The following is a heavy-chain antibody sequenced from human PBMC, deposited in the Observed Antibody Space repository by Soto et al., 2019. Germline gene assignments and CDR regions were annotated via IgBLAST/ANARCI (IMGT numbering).Heavy chain of an antibody. V-gene: IGHV4-4*08. J-gene: IGHJ5*02. D-gene: IGHD3-3*02. CDR2: IYSIGST. CDR1: GGSISGYY. CDR3: ASPKIAFYNWFDP. Sequence: PSETLSLTCTVSGGSISGYYWSWLRQPPGKGLEWIGYIYSIGSTYYNPSLKSRVTISVDTSKNQFSLKLSSVTAADTAVYYCASPKIAFYNWFDPWGQGTLVTVSS.